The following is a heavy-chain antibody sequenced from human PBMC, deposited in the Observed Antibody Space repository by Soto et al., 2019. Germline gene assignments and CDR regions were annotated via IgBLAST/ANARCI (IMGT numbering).Heavy chain of an antibody. Sequence: SETLSLTCNVFPGSIYDYYWSWIRQTPGMRLEWIGFVYSGGSAMYNPSFKSRVIISLETSKNQFSLTLTSLTAADSAMYYCASTSRATPGTGLDSWGQGAPVTVSS. CDR3: ASTSRATPGTGLDS. CDR1: PGSIYDYY. J-gene: IGHJ4*02. CDR2: VYSGGSA. V-gene: IGHV4-59*01.